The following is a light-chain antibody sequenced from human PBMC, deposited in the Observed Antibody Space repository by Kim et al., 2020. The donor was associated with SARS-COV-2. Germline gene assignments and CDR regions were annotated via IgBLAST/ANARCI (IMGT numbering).Light chain of an antibody. Sequence: SLSPVETATLSCRASQSVSSYLAWYQQNPGQAPRLLIYDASNRATGIPARFSGSGSGTDFTLTISSLEPEDFAVYYCQQRSNWLTFGGGTKVEIK. CDR2: DAS. CDR1: QSVSSY. J-gene: IGKJ4*01. V-gene: IGKV3-11*01. CDR3: QQRSNWLT.